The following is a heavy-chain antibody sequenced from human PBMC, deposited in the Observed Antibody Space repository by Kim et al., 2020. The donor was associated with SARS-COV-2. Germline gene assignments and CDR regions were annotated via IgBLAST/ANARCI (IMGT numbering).Heavy chain of an antibody. J-gene: IGHJ3*02. Sequence: GGSLRLSCSASGFTFSSYAMHWVRQAPGKGLEYVSAISSNGGSTYYADSVKGRFTISRDNSKNTLYLQMSSLRAEDTAVYYCVKDYHDSSGYYSRFPTDAFDIWGQGTMVTVSS. V-gene: IGHV3-64D*09. CDR2: ISSNGGST. CDR3: VKDYHDSSGYYSRFPTDAFDI. CDR1: GFTFSSYA. D-gene: IGHD3-22*01.